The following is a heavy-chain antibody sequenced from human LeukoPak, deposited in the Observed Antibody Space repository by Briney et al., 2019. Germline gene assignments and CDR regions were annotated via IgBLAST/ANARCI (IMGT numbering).Heavy chain of an antibody. J-gene: IGHJ6*02. CDR1: GFTFSSYW. V-gene: IGHV3-74*01. CDR2: INSDGSST. D-gene: IGHD4-11*01. Sequence: GGSLRLSCAASGFTFSSYWMHWVRQAPGKGLVWVSRINSDGSSTIYADSVKGRFTISRGNAKNTLYLQMNSLRAEDTAVYYCARVASNDYSNLRYYYYYYGMDVWGQGTTVTVSS. CDR3: ARVASNDYSNLRYYYYYYGMDV.